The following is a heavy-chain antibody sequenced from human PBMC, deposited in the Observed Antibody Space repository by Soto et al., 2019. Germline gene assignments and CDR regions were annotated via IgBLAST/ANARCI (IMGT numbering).Heavy chain of an antibody. Sequence: SETLSLTCTVSGGSVSSGSYYWSWIRQPPGKGLEWIGYIYYSGSTNYNPSLKSRVTISVDTSKNQFSLKLSSVTAADTAVYYCARDAGAYCSGGSCYSSPHNWFDPWGQGTLVTVSS. CDR2: IYYSGST. V-gene: IGHV4-61*01. CDR1: GGSVSSGSYY. J-gene: IGHJ5*02. CDR3: ARDAGAYCSGGSCYSSPHNWFDP. D-gene: IGHD2-15*01.